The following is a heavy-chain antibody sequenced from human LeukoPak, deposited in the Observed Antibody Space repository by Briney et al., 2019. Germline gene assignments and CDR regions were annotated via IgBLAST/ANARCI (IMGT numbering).Heavy chain of an antibody. Sequence: PSETLSLTCTVSGGSISSYYWSWIRQPPGKGLEWIGYIYYSGSTNYNPSLKSRVTISVETSKNQSSLKLSSVTAADTAVYYCARDKLVAGIDYWGQGTLVTVSS. V-gene: IGHV4-59*01. D-gene: IGHD6-19*01. J-gene: IGHJ4*02. CDR3: ARDKLVAGIDY. CDR1: GGSISSYY. CDR2: IYYSGST.